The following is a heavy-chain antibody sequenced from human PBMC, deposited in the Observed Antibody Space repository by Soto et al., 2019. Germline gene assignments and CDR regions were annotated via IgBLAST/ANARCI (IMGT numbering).Heavy chain of an antibody. CDR1: GYTFTAYA. CDR3: ARSAISPYGGLIGPFDY. D-gene: IGHD3-16*02. Sequence: QVQLVQSGGEEKKPGASVKVSCEASGYTFTAYAIHWLRQAPGQRLEWMAWINPGNGNTRYSQKFLGRVSITRHTSASTAYLELDSLRSEDTAVYYCARSAISPYGGLIGPFDYWGQGNLVTVSS. CDR2: INPGNGNT. J-gene: IGHJ4*02. V-gene: IGHV1-3*05.